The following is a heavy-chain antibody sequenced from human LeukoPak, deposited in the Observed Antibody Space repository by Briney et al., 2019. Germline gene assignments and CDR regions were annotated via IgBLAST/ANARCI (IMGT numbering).Heavy chain of an antibody. D-gene: IGHD1-26*01. Sequence: GGSLRLSCAASGFTFSSYALSWVRQAPGKGLEWVSSISSSSSYIYYADSVKGRFTISRDNAKNSLYLQMNSLRAEDTAVYYCARDADSGSYGFDYWGQGTLVTVSS. J-gene: IGHJ4*02. CDR3: ARDADSGSYGFDY. V-gene: IGHV3-21*01. CDR1: GFTFSSYA. CDR2: ISSSSSYI.